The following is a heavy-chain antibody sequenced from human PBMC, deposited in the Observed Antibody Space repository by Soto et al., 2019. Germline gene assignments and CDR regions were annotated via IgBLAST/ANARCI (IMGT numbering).Heavy chain of an antibody. V-gene: IGHV1-8*01. Sequence: QVQLVQSGAEVKKPGASVKVSCKASGYTFTRNDINWVRQATGQGLEWMGWMSPKSGYTGYAQKFQDRVTMTRDTSISTVYMELSSLRSEDTAVYYCAGGPPNWGFDFWGQGTLVTVSS. J-gene: IGHJ4*02. CDR2: MSPKSGYT. CDR1: GYTFTRND. CDR3: AGGPPNWGFDF. D-gene: IGHD7-27*01.